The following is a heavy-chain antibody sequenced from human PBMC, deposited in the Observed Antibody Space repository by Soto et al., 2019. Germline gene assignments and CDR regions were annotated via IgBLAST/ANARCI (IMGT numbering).Heavy chain of an antibody. CDR3: ARDQGPLDY. Sequence: PGGSLRLSCAASGFTFSSYAMSWVRQAPGKGLEWVSAISGSGGSTYYADSVRGRFTISRDNAKNSLYLQMNSLRDEDTAVYYCARDQGPLDYWGQGTLVTVSS. J-gene: IGHJ4*02. CDR1: GFTFSSYA. V-gene: IGHV3-23*01. CDR2: ISGSGGST.